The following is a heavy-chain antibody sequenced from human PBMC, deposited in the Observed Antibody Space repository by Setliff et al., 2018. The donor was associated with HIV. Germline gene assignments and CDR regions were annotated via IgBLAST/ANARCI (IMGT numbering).Heavy chain of an antibody. Sequence: GGSLRLSCAASGFTFSDYYMSWIRQAPGKGLEWVSYISSRGSTIYYADSVKGRFTISRDNAKNSLYLQMNTLRAEDTAVYFCARSPYGDYGLDYWGLGTPVTVSS. CDR2: ISSRGSTI. J-gene: IGHJ4*02. V-gene: IGHV3-11*04. D-gene: IGHD4-17*01. CDR3: ARSPYGDYGLDY. CDR1: GFTFSDYY.